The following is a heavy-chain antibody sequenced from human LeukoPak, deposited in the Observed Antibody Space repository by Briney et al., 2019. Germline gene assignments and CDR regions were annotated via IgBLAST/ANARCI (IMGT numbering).Heavy chain of an antibody. CDR2: MYYSGST. D-gene: IGHD5-12*01. CDR3: ARVSVSGYGYYYFDY. V-gene: IGHV4-59*01. Sequence: PSETLSLTCTVSGGSTSSYYWSWIRQPPGKGLEWIGYMYYSGSTKYNPSLKSRVTMSVDTSQNQFSLKLSSVTAADTAVYHCARVSVSGYGYYYFDYWGQGTLVTVSS. CDR1: GGSTSSYY. J-gene: IGHJ4*02.